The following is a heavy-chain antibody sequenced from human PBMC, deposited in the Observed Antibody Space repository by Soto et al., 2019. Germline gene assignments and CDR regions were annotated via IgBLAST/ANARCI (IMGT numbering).Heavy chain of an antibody. J-gene: IGHJ4*02. CDR1: GFTFSSYS. Sequence: EVQLVESGGGLVKPGGSLRLSCAASGFTFSSYSMNWVRQAPGKGLEWVSSISSSSSYIYYADSVKGRFTISRDNAKNSLYLQMKSLRAEDTAVYYCARDNRQGYGVNPDYWGQGTLVTVSS. CDR2: ISSSSSYI. V-gene: IGHV3-21*01. D-gene: IGHD4-17*01. CDR3: ARDNRQGYGVNPDY.